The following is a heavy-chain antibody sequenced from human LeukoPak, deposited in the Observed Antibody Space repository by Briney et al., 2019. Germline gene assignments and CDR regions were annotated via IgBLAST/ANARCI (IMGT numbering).Heavy chain of an antibody. J-gene: IGHJ3*02. CDR2: IKGKSAGGTT. CDR3: TWLYSDAFNI. Sequence: GGSLRLSCAVSGVPFNNAWMSWVRQAPGKGLEWVGRIKGKSAGGTTDYAAPVKGRFTILKDDSENALYLQMNSLTTEDTAVYYCTWLYSDAFNIWGQGTMVTVSS. V-gene: IGHV3-15*01. CDR1: GVPFNNAW. D-gene: IGHD2-15*01.